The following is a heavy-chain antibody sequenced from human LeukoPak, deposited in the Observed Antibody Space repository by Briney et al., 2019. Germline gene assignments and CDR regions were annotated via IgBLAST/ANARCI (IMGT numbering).Heavy chain of an antibody. Sequence: SETLSLTCTVAGGPISGYYWSWIRQPPGKELEWIGYIYYSGSTNYNPSLKSRVTISVDTSKKQFSLKVSSVTAADTAVYFCARGRGYTYGIDAFDIWGQGTMVTVSS. V-gene: IGHV4-59*01. D-gene: IGHD5-18*01. CDR1: GGPISGYY. CDR3: ARGRGYTYGIDAFDI. J-gene: IGHJ3*02. CDR2: IYYSGST.